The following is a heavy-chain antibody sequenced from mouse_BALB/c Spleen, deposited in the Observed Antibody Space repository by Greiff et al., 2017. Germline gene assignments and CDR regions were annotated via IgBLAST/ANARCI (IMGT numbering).Heavy chain of an antibody. D-gene: IGHD2-1*01. CDR3: ARVYPDAMDY. CDR1: GFTFSSYG. J-gene: IGHJ4*01. V-gene: IGHV5-6-3*01. CDR2: INSNGGST. Sequence: EVQLVESGGGLVQPGGSLKLSCAASGFTFSSYGMSWVRQTPDKRLELVATINSNGGSTYYPDSVKGRFTISRDNAKNTLYLQMSSLKSEDTAMYYCARVYPDAMDYWGQGTSVTVSS.